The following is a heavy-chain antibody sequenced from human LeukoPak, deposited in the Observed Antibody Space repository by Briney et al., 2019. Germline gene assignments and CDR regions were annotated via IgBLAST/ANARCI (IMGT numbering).Heavy chain of an antibody. CDR2: IKSKTDGGTT. Sequence: NTGGSLRLSCAASGFTFSNAWMSWVRQAPGKGLEWVGRIKSKTDGGTTDYAAPVKGRFTISRDDSKNTLYLQMNSLRAEDTAVYYCARDNSSGWYAWGYFDYWGQGTLVTVSS. V-gene: IGHV3-15*01. CDR3: ARDNSSGWYAWGYFDY. D-gene: IGHD6-19*01. J-gene: IGHJ4*02. CDR1: GFTFSNAW.